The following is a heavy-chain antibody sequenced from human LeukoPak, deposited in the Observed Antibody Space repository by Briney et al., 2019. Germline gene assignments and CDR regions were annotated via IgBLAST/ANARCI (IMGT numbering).Heavy chain of an antibody. CDR1: GFTFSSYA. D-gene: IGHD3-16*01. CDR2: ISGSGYST. CDR3: ARSGFSSDDSAYFYSYKDV. V-gene: IGHV3-23*01. J-gene: IGHJ6*03. Sequence: GGSLRLSCAASGFTFSSYAMSWVRQAPGKGLEWVSLISGSGYSTYYADSVKGRFPISRDNSKNTLFLQMNSLGADDTAVYYCARSGFSSDDSAYFYSYKDVWGKGTTVTVSS.